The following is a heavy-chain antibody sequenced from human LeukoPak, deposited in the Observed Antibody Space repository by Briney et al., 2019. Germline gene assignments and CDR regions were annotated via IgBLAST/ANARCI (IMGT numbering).Heavy chain of an antibody. J-gene: IGHJ3*02. D-gene: IGHD2/OR15-2a*01. V-gene: IGHV4-39*01. CDR1: GGSISSSNYY. CDR2: IYYSGSP. CDR3: ARRAYFFPGAFDI. Sequence: PSETLSLTCTVSGGSISSSNYYWGWIRQPPGKGLEWIGSIYYSGSPYYNPSLKSRVTISVDTSKNQFSLNLSSVTAADTAVYYCARRAYFFPGAFDIWGQGTMVTVSS.